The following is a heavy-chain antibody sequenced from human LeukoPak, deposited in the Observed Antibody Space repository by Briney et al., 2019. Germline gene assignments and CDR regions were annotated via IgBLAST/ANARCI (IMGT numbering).Heavy chain of an antibody. V-gene: IGHV3-49*04. CDR1: GFTFGDYA. CDR3: TRVGDYDFWSGRYYFDY. J-gene: IGHJ4*02. D-gene: IGHD3-3*01. Sequence: GRSLRLSCTASGFTFGDYAMSWVRQAPGKGLEWVGFIRSKAYGGTTEYAASVKGRFTISRDDSKSIAYLQMNGLKTEDTAVYYCTRVGDYDFWSGRYYFDYWGQGTLVTVSS. CDR2: IRSKAYGGTT.